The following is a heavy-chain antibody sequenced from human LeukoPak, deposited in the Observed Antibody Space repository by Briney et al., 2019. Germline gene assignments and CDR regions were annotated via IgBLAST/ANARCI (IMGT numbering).Heavy chain of an antibody. CDR2: INPNSGGT. Sequence: ASVKVSCKASGYTFTGYYMHWVRQAPGQGLEWMGWINPNSGGTNYAQKFQGRVTMTRDTSISTAYMELSRLRSDDPAVYYCAREGSTAAGTFRFDYWGQGTLVTVSS. CDR1: GYTFTGYY. V-gene: IGHV1-2*02. D-gene: IGHD6-13*01. J-gene: IGHJ4*02. CDR3: AREGSTAAGTFRFDY.